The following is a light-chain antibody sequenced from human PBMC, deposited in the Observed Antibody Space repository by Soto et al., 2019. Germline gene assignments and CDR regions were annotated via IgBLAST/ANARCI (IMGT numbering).Light chain of an antibody. CDR3: CSYAGSSIF. CDR1: NSDVGSYNL. V-gene: IGLV2-23*02. Sequence: SVLTTPASVSGSPGLSITISCPGTNSDVGSYNLVSWYQQHPGKAPKLMIYEVSKRPSGVSNRFSGSKSGNTASLTISGLQAEDEADYYCCSYAGSSIFFGTGTKVTVL. J-gene: IGLJ1*01. CDR2: EVS.